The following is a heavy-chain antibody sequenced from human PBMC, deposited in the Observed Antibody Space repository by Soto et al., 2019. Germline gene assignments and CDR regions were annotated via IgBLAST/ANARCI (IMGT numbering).Heavy chain of an antibody. V-gene: IGHV3-23*01. CDR1: GFTFSSYA. D-gene: IGHD3-3*01. Sequence: EVQLLESGGGLVQPGGSLRLSCAASGFTFSSYAMSWVRQAPGKGLEWVSAISGSGGSTYYADSVKGRFTISRDNSKNTLYLQMNSLRAEDTAVYYCAKDVGTKILGVVSDLDYWGQGTLVTVSS. CDR3: AKDVGTKILGVVSDLDY. J-gene: IGHJ4*02. CDR2: ISGSGGST.